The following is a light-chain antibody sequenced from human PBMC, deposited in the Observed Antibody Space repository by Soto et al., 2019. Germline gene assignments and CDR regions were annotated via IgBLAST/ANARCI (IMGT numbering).Light chain of an antibody. CDR2: TNN. J-gene: IGLJ1*01. CDR3: ATWDDSRKGV. Sequence: QSVLTQPPSASGTPGQRIIISCSGSTSNIESHSVNWFQQVPGTAPSLLIITNNQRPSGVPDRFSGSKSGASASLAISGLQSEDEATYYCATWDDSRKGVFGTGTKLTVL. CDR1: TSNIESHS. V-gene: IGLV1-44*01.